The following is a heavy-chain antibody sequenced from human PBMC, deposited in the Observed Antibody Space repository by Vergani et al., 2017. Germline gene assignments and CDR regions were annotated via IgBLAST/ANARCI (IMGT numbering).Heavy chain of an antibody. CDR1: GFTFSTYA. J-gene: IGHJ6*03. D-gene: IGHD2-21*01. CDR2: IYYDGSKK. V-gene: IGHV3-33*01. Sequence: QVQLVESGGGVVQPGRSLRLSCTSSGFTFSTYAMHWVRQAPGKGLEWVAIIYYDGSKKYYADSVMGRFTISRDNSRNTLDLLMSSLRAEDTAIYYCVREGSYCGSTTCRNPSYVYYYHMDVWGEGTTVTVSS. CDR3: VREGSYCGSTTCRNPSYVYYYHMDV.